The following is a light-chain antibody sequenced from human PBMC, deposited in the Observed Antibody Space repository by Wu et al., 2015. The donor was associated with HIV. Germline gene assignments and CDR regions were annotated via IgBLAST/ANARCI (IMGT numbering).Light chain of an antibody. CDR3: QQRSNWPRHT. V-gene: IGKV3-11*01. CDR1: QSVSSY. J-gene: IGKJ2*01. Sequence: EIVLTQSPGTLSLSPGERATLSCRASQSVSSYLAWYQQKPGQAPRLLIYDASNRATGIPARFSGSGSGTDFTLTISSLEPEDFAVYYCQQRSNWPRHTFGQGTKLEIK. CDR2: DAS.